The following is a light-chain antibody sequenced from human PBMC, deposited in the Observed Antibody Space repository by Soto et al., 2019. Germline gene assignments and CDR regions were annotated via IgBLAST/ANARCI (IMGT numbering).Light chain of an antibody. CDR3: QQYHNWPPQYT. CDR1: QTISSN. Sequence: EIVMTQSPATLSVSPGERATLSCRASQTISSNLAWYQQKPGQSPRLLIHGASTRATGVPARFSGSGYGTDFTLTISSLQSEDFAFYYCQQYHNWPPQYTFGQGTKLQIK. V-gene: IGKV3-15*01. J-gene: IGKJ2*01. CDR2: GAS.